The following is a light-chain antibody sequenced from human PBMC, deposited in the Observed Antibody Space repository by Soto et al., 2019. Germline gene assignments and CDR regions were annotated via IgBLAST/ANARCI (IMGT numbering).Light chain of an antibody. Sequence: QSVLTQPPSVSGSLGQSATISCTGTSSDVGSYNRVSWYQQPPGTAPKLMIYEVSNRPSGVPDRFSGSKSGNTASLTISGLQAEDEADYYCSSYTSSSTYVFGTGTKVTVL. CDR1: SSDVGSYNR. CDR2: EVS. CDR3: SSYTSSSTYV. J-gene: IGLJ1*01. V-gene: IGLV2-18*02.